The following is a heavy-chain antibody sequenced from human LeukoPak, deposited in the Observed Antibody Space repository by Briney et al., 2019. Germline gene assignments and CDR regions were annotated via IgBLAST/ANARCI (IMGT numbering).Heavy chain of an antibody. CDR2: ISGSGGST. V-gene: IGHV3-23*01. CDR3: AKVPGRYFDWLSGNWFDP. J-gene: IGHJ5*02. Sequence: GGSLRLSCAASGFTFSGYAMSWVRQAPGKGLEWVSAISGSGGSTYYADSVKGRFTISRDNSKNTLYLQMNSLRAEDTAVYYCAKVPGRYFDWLSGNWFDPWGQGTLVTVSS. D-gene: IGHD3-9*01. CDR1: GFTFSGYA.